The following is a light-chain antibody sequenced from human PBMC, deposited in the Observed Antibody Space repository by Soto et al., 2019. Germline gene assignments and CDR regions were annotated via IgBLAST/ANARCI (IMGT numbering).Light chain of an antibody. V-gene: IGLV1-40*01. Sequence: QSVLTQPPSVSGAPGQRVTISCTGSSSNIGAGYDVHWYQQLPGTAPKLLIYGNSNRPSGVPDRFSGSKSGTSASLAITGLQAEDEADYSCQSYDSSLSGFYVFGTGTKLTVL. CDR3: QSYDSSLSGFYV. CDR1: SSNIGAGYD. J-gene: IGLJ1*01. CDR2: GNS.